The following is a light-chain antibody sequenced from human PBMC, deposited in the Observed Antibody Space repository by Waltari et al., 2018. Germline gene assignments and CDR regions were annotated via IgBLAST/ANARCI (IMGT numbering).Light chain of an antibody. CDR3: SSYTTSDTRL. V-gene: IGLV2-14*01. CDR1: SSDVGASNF. CDR2: DVS. Sequence: QSALTQPASVSGSPGQSITISCAGTSSDVGASNFVYWYQQQPGKAPKVMIYDVSKGPSGVSHRFSGSKSGNTASLTISGLQAEDEADYYCSSYTTSDTRLFGGGTKLTVL. J-gene: IGLJ3*02.